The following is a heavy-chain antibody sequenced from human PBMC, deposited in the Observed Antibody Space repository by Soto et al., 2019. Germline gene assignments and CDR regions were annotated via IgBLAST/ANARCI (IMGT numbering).Heavy chain of an antibody. CDR2: IIPIFGTA. D-gene: IGHD4-4*01. CDR3: ALSTTVGGDYYYGMDV. V-gene: IGHV1-69*01. Sequence: QVQLVQSGAEVKKPGSSVKVSCKASGGTFSSYAISWVRQAPGQGLEWMGGIIPIFGTANYAQKFQGRVTITPDESTSTAYMELSSLRSEGTAVYYCALSTTVGGDYYYGMDVWGQGTTVTVSS. CDR1: GGTFSSYA. J-gene: IGHJ6*02.